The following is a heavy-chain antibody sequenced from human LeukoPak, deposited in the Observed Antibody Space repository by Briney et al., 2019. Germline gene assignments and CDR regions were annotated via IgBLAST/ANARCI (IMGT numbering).Heavy chain of an antibody. J-gene: IGHJ6*02. CDR1: GFTLCRYE. Sequence: GGPLRLSCAASGFTLCRYEMQWVRPAPGKGPGWVSYISCSCSTRYYADSVKGRFTISRDNAKNSLYLQMNSLSAEDTAVYYCARDCYDILTGYYCVSMDVWGQGTTVTVSS. D-gene: IGHD3-9*01. CDR2: ISCSCSTR. CDR3: ARDCYDILTGYYCVSMDV. V-gene: IGHV3-48*03.